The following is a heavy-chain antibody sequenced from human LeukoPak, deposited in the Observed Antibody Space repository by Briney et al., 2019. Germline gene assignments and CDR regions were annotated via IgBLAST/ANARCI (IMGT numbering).Heavy chain of an antibody. D-gene: IGHD1-26*01. V-gene: IGHV4-39*07. CDR2: IYYSGST. Sequence: SETLSVTSTVPGGSITSYYWGSVPQPPGKGLGWVGSIYYSGSTSYNPSLKSRVTISVDTSKNHCSLKLSSVAAADTAVYYCATGVGATTDALDIWGKGTMVTVSS. J-gene: IGHJ3*02. CDR3: ATGVGATTDALDI. CDR1: GGSITSYY.